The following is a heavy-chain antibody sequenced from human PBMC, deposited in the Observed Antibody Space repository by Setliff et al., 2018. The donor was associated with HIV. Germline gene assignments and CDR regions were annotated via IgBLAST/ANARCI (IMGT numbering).Heavy chain of an antibody. D-gene: IGHD7-27*01. V-gene: IGHV5-51*01. CDR1: GYSFTNYW. CDR3: IRRRRAPGTGDLESY. Sequence: GESLKISCKGSGYSFTNYWIAWVRQMPGRGLEWMGIIYPGDSDTRYSPSFQGQVTISADKSITTAYLKWSSLKVSDTAMYYCIRRRRAPGTGDLESYWGQGTLVTVSS. CDR2: IYPGDSDT. J-gene: IGHJ4*02.